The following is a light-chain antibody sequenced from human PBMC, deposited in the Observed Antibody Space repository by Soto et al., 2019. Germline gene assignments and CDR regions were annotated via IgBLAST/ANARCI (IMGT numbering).Light chain of an antibody. Sequence: EIVMTQSPATLSVSPGEGATLSCRASQSVGRDLAWYQQKPGQAPRLLIYGASSRATGIPDRFSGGGSGTDFTLTISCLQSEDFATYYCQQYYSYPITFGQGTRLEIK. V-gene: IGKV3D-15*01. CDR1: QSVGRD. J-gene: IGKJ5*01. CDR2: GAS. CDR3: QQYYSYPIT.